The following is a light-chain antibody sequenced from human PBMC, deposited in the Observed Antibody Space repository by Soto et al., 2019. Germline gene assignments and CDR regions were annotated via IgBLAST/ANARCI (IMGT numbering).Light chain of an antibody. J-gene: IGLJ1*01. Sequence: QSALTQPASVSGSPGQSITISCTGTSSDVGGYNYVSWYQQHPGKAPKLMIYDVSNWPSGVSNRFSGSKSGNTASLTISGLQAEDEADYYCSSYTSSSTPRVFGTGTKLTVL. CDR3: SSYTSSSTPRV. V-gene: IGLV2-14*01. CDR1: SSDVGGYNY. CDR2: DVS.